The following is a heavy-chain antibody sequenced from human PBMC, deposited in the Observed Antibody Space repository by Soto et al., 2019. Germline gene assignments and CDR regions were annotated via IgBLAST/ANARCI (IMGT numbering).Heavy chain of an antibody. CDR3: ARVYREVIVYYYYGMDV. V-gene: IGHV3-74*01. Sequence: CLRRSCAPSGFTFISYWMHWVRQAPGKGLVWISRINSDGSSTSYADSVKGRFTISRDNAKNTLYLQMNSLRAEDTALYYCARVYREVIVYYYYGMDVWGQGTTVTVSS. D-gene: IGHD3-10*01. CDR2: INSDGSST. J-gene: IGHJ6*02. CDR1: GFTFISYW.